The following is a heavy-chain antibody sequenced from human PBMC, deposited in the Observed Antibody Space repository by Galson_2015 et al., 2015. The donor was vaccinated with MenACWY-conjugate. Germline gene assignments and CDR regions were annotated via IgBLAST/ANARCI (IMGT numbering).Heavy chain of an antibody. CDR1: GDTFTSYY. J-gene: IGHJ5*02. CDR3: ARGRTAGTSLNWSDA. CDR2: INPSSGST. V-gene: IGHV1-46*01. Sequence: SVKVSCKASGDTFTSYYMHWVRQAPGQGPEWMGIINPSSGSTTYAQKFQGRVTMTRDTSTSTVYMELSSLRSEDTAVYYCARGRTAGTSLNWSDAWGQGTLVTVSS. D-gene: IGHD6-19*01.